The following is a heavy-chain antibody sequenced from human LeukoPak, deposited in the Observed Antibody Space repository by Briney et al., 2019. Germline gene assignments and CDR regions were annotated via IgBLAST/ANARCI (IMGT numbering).Heavy chain of an antibody. J-gene: IGHJ6*02. CDR3: ARAKLGYCSGGSCYYYYYGMDV. CDR1: GYIFTGYF. Sequence: ASVKVSCKVSGYIFTGYFMHWVRQAPGQGLEWMGWISAYSGNTNYAQKLQGRVTMSTDTSTSTAYMELRSLRSDDTAVYYCARAKLGYCSGGSCYYYYYGMDVWGQGTTVTVSS. D-gene: IGHD2-15*01. V-gene: IGHV1-18*04. CDR2: ISAYSGNT.